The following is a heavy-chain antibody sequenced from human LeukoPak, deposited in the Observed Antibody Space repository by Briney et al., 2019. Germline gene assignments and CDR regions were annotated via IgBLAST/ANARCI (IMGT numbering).Heavy chain of an antibody. CDR2: ISYDGSNK. D-gene: IGHD3-3*01. Sequence: GGSLRLSCAASGFTFSSYGMHWVRQAPGKGLEWVAVISYDGSNKYYADSVKGRFTISRDNSKNTLYLQMNSLRAEDTAVYYCTKDLRNYDFWVTYYYYGMDVWGQGTTVTVSS. CDR1: GFTFSSYG. CDR3: TKDLRNYDFWVTYYYYGMDV. V-gene: IGHV3-30*18. J-gene: IGHJ6*02.